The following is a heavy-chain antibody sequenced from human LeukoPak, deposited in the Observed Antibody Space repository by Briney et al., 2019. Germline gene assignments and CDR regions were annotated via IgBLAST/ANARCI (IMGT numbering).Heavy chain of an antibody. V-gene: IGHV3-48*04. D-gene: IGHD1-1*01. Sequence: GGSLRLSCAASGFTFSSYSMNWVRQAPGKGLEWVSYISSSSSTIYYADSVKGRFTISRDNAKNSLYLQMNSLRAEDTAVYYCARAPRYNWNDKASRYGMDVWGQGTTVTVSS. CDR3: ARAPRYNWNDKASRYGMDV. J-gene: IGHJ6*02. CDR2: ISSSSSTI. CDR1: GFTFSSYS.